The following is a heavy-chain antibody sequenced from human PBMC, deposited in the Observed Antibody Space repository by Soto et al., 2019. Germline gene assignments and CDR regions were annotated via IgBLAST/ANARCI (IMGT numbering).Heavy chain of an antibody. CDR1: GGSISSGDYY. CDR2: IYYSGST. D-gene: IGHD6-25*01. J-gene: IGHJ5*02. V-gene: IGHV4-30-4*01. CDR3: VRVRPDGARLDP. Sequence: SQTLSLTCTVSGGSISSGDYYWSWIRQPPGKGLEWIGYIYYSGSTYYNPSLKSRVAISVDTSKNQFSLKLSSVTAADTAVYYCVRVRPDGARLDPWGQGTLVTVSS.